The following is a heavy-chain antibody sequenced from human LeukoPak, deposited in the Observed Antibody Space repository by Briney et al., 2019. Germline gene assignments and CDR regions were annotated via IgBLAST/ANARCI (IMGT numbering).Heavy chain of an antibody. CDR1: GFTFSSYS. Sequence: GGSLRLSCAASGFTFSSYSMNWVRQAPGKGLEWVSSISTSSSYIYYADSVKGRFTISRDSSMNTLYLQMNSLRAEDTAVYYCAEGGWYGGGQDAFDFWGQGTMVAVSS. CDR2: ISTSSSYI. J-gene: IGHJ3*01. CDR3: AEGGWYGGGQDAFDF. V-gene: IGHV3-21*01. D-gene: IGHD6-19*01.